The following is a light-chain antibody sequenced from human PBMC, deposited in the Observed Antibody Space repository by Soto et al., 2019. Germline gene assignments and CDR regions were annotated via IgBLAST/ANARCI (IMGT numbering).Light chain of an antibody. CDR2: GAS. V-gene: IGKV3-20*01. Sequence: EIVLTQSPGTLSLSPGERATLSCRASQTVRNNYLAWYQHKPGQAPRLLIYGASSRATGIPDRFSGSGAGTDFALIITRLEPEDFAVYYCHQYDRSPYTFGQGTKVDIK. CDR3: HQYDRSPYT. J-gene: IGKJ2*01. CDR1: QTVRNNY.